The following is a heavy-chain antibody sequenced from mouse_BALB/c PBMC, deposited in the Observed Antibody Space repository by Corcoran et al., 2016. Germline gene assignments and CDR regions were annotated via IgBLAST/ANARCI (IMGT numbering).Heavy chain of an antibody. CDR3: ARSYYNGSSYVDY. Sequence: EVQLQQSGPELVKPGASVKISCKASGYSFTGYYMHWVKQSHVKSLEWIGRINPYNGANSYNQNFKDKASLTVDESSSTAYMELHSLPSDDSAVYNCARSYYNGSSYVDYWGQGTTLTVSS. J-gene: IGHJ2*01. D-gene: IGHD1-1*01. CDR2: INPYNGAN. CDR1: GYSFTGYY. V-gene: IGHV1-34*01.